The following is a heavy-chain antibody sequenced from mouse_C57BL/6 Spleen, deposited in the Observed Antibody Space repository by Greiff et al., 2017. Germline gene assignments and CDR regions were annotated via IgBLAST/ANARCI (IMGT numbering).Heavy chain of an antibody. J-gene: IGHJ4*01. Sequence: VQLQQPGAELVKPGASVKLSCKASGYTFTSYWMHWVKQRPGQGLEWIGMIHPNSGSTNYNEKFKSKATLTVDKSSSTAYMQLSSLTSEDSAVYYCAREGDNYVDNAMDYWGQGTSVTVSS. CDR2: IHPNSGST. D-gene: IGHD1-3*01. CDR1: GYTFTSYW. CDR3: AREGDNYVDNAMDY. V-gene: IGHV1-64*01.